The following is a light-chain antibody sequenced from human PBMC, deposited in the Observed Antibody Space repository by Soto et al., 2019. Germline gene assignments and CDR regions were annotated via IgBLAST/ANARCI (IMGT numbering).Light chain of an antibody. CDR1: QSVSSH. Sequence: DIQLSQSPSSLSASVGDRITITCRASQSVSSHLNWYQQKPGKAPKLLISGAASLQSGVPSRFSGSGYETEFTLAIGSLQPEDFATYYCQQSYTAPFIFGPGTKVDF. J-gene: IGKJ3*01. V-gene: IGKV1-39*01. CDR2: GAA. CDR3: QQSYTAPFI.